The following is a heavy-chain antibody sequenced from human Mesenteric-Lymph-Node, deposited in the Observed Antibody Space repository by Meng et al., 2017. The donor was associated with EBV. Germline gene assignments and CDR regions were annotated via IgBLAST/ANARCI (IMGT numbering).Heavy chain of an antibody. J-gene: IGHJ4*02. CDR3: ARERRVG. Sequence: QVQLVGSGGGLVKPGGSLRLSCAAAGFTFSNNYMAWIRQAPGKGLEWISYISGSGSSIVYADSVRGRFTISRDNAKNTLYLQMNSLRAEDTAMYYCARERRVGWGQGTLVTVSS. CDR2: ISGSGSSI. CDR1: GFTFSNNY. V-gene: IGHV3-11*04.